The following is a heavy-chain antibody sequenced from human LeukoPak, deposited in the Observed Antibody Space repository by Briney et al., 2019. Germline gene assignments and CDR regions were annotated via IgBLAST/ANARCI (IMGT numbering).Heavy chain of an antibody. CDR3: SGRDSSRSPWAY. J-gene: IGHJ4*01. D-gene: IGHD2-2*01. V-gene: IGHV3-7*01. CDR1: GFPFSSFW. Sequence: GGSLRLSCAASGFPFSSFWINWVRQTPGRGLEWLANIRPDGSEQYYVDSVRGRFAISRDNAKNSVYLDMNNLRVDDTGVYYCSGRDSSRSPWAYWGHGPLVSVSS. CDR2: IRPDGSEQ.